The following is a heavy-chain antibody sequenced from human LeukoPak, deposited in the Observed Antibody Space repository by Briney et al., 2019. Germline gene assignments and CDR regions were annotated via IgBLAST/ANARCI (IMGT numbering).Heavy chain of an antibody. CDR1: GGSFSGYY. J-gene: IGHJ4*02. D-gene: IGHD6-13*01. Sequence: PSETLSLTCAVYGGSFSGYYWSWIRQPSGKGLEWIGEINHSGSTNYNPSLKSRVTISVDTSKNQSSLKLGSVTAADTAVYYCARGSGIAAAGTHDYWGQGTLVTVSS. V-gene: IGHV4-34*01. CDR3: ARGSGIAAAGTHDY. CDR2: INHSGST.